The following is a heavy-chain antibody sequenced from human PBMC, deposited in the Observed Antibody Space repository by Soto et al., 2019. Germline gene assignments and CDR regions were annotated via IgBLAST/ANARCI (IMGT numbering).Heavy chain of an antibody. J-gene: IGHJ4*02. V-gene: IGHV4-34*01. CDR2: INHSGST. D-gene: IGHD3-16*01. Sequence: SETLSLTCAVYGGSFSGYYWSWIRQPPGKGLEWIGEINHSGSTNYNPSLKSRVTISVDTSKNQFSLKLSSVTAADTAVYYCASDPQLWTDYWGQGTLVTVSS. CDR1: GGSFSGYY. CDR3: ASDPQLWTDY.